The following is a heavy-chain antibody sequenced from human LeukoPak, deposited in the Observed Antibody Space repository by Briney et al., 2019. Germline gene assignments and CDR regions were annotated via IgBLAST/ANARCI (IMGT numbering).Heavy chain of an antibody. CDR2: IKQDGSEK. CDR1: GFTFSSSW. V-gene: IGHV3-7*01. CDR3: ARDTHLYNWFDP. Sequence: GGSLRLSCAASGFTFSSSWMSWVRQAPGKGLEWVANIKQDGSEKYSVDSVKDRFTISRDNAKNSLYLQMNSLRAEDTAVYYCARDTHLYNWFDPWGQGTLVTVSS. J-gene: IGHJ5*02.